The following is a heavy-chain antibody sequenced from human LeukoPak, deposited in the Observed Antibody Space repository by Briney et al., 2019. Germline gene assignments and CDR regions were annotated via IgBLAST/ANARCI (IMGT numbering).Heavy chain of an antibody. CDR2: IRRSGSSM. J-gene: IGHJ4*02. CDR1: RFSLGDYY. Sequence: GGSLRLSCTASRFSLGDYYMSWIRQAPGKGLEWVSYIRRSGSSMSYAGSVKGRFTISRDNAKNSLLLQMNSLTAEDTALYYCARNFRDRSMPIDYWGQGSLVTVSS. CDR3: ARNFRDRSMPIDY. D-gene: IGHD2/OR15-2a*01. V-gene: IGHV3-11*01.